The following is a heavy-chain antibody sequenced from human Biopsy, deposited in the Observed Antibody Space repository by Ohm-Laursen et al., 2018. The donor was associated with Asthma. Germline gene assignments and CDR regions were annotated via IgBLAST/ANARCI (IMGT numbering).Heavy chain of an antibody. J-gene: IGHJ6*02. CDR2: FYYSGTT. CDR1: SGSGGYMRSGNSY. CDR3: VRGSSSWHHGPFHYYYGLDV. V-gene: IGHV4-39*01. Sequence: TLSLTCSLSSGSGGYMRSGNSYGGWIRQPPGKGLEWIGGFYYSGTTYYNPSLESRVTVSADTSKNQFSLKFTSVTAADTAVYYCVRGSSSWHHGPFHYYYGLDVWGQGTTATVSS. D-gene: IGHD6-13*01.